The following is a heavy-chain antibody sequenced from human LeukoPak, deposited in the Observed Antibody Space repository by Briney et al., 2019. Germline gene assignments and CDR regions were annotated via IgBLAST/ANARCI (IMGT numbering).Heavy chain of an antibody. V-gene: IGHV1-69*04. CDR3: ARELVSPHQLDY. CDR2: IIPILGIA. CDR1: GGTFSSYA. Sequence: ASVKVSCKASGGTFSSYAISWVRQAPGQGLEWMGRIIPILGIANYAQKFQGRVTTTADKSTSTAYMELSSLRSEDTAVYYCARELVSPHQLDYWGQGTLVTVSS. J-gene: IGHJ4*02. D-gene: IGHD2-2*01.